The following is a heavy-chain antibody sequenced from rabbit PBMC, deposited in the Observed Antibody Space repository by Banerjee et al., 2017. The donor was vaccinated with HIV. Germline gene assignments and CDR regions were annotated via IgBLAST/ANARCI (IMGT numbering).Heavy chain of an antibody. CDR3: ARDVVAGDGYAL. V-gene: IGHV1S47*01. CDR1: GFSFSVSA. J-gene: IGHJ4*01. CDR2: IYSGDGST. Sequence: GSGFSFSVSAMCWVRQAPGKGPEWIASIYSGDGSTYYASWVNGRFTISKASSTTVTLQMTSLTAADTATYFCARDVVAGDGYALWGPGTLVTVS. D-gene: IGHD6-1*01.